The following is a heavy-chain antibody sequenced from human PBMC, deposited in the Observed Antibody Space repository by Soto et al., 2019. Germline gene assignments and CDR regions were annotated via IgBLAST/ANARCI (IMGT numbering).Heavy chain of an antibody. CDR1: GDSVSTNSAT. J-gene: IGHJ5*01. V-gene: IGHV6-1*01. CDR3: ARVIGNSWLAS. Sequence: SQTLSLTCAISGDSVSTNSATWDWIRQCPSRGLEWLGRTYYRSKWYNDYAVSVKGRITINPDTSNNQLSLQLNSVTPDDTAVYYCARVIGNSWLASWGQGTLVTVSS. CDR2: TYYRSKWYN.